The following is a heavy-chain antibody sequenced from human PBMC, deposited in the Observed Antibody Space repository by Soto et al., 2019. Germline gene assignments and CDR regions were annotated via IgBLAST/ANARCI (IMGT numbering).Heavy chain of an antibody. Sequence: ASVKVSCKASGYTFTSYGISWVRQAPGQGLEWMGWISAYNGNTNYAQKLQGRVTMTTDTSTSTAYMELRSLRSDDTAVYYCARDIRGGDIVMVVAAPSYGMDVWGQGTTVTVSS. CDR3: ARDIRGGDIVMVVAAPSYGMDV. J-gene: IGHJ6*02. V-gene: IGHV1-18*01. CDR2: ISAYNGNT. D-gene: IGHD2-15*01. CDR1: GYTFTSYG.